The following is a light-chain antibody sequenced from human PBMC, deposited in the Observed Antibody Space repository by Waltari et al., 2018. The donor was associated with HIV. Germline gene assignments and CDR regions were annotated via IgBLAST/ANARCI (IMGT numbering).Light chain of an antibody. CDR3: QQRGNWPPT. Sequence: EIVLTQSPATLSLSPVERATLSCRASQSISNYLALYQQNPGQAPRLLIHDASNRATGIPARFSGSGSGSDFTLSITSLAPEDSAIYYCQQRGNWPPTFGQGTRLEIK. J-gene: IGKJ5*01. CDR1: QSISNY. V-gene: IGKV3-11*01. CDR2: DAS.